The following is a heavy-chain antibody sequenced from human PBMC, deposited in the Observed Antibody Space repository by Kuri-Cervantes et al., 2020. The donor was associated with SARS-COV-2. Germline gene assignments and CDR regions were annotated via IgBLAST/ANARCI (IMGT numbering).Heavy chain of an antibody. V-gene: IGHV1-69*06. J-gene: IGHJ5*02. D-gene: IGHD2/OR15-2a*01. Sequence: SVKVSCKASGGTFSSYAISWVRQAPGQGLEWMGGIIPIFGTANYARKFQGRVTITADKSTSTAYMELSSLRSEDTAVYYCARDSRQLFYGRGGWFDPWGQGTLVTVSS. CDR2: IIPIFGTA. CDR3: ARDSRQLFYGRGGWFDP. CDR1: GGTFSSYA.